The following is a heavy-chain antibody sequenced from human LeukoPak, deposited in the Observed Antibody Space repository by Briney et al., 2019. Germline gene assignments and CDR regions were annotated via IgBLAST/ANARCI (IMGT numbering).Heavy chain of an antibody. J-gene: IGHJ4*02. CDR2: ISYDGSNK. V-gene: IGHV3-30-3*01. CDR1: GFTFSSYA. CDR3: ARFCSSTSCLADY. D-gene: IGHD2-2*01. Sequence: GRSLRLSCAASGFTFSSYAMHWVRQAPGKGLEWVAVISYDGSNKYYADSVKGRFTISRDNSRNTLYLQMNSLRAEDTAVYYCARFCSSTSCLADYWGQGTLVTVSS.